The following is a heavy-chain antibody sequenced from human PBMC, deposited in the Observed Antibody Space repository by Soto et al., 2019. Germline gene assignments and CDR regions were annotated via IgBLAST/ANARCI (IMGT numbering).Heavy chain of an antibody. CDR3: ARDGTYYYDSSGANPYYYYGMDV. CDR2: INPSGGST. Sequence: QVQLVQSGAEVKKPGASVKVSCKASGYTFTSYYMHWVRQAPGQGLEWMGIINPSGGSTSYAQKFQGRVTMTREMSTSKVYMELSSLISEDTAVYYCARDGTYYYDSSGANPYYYYGMDVWGQGTTVTVSS. J-gene: IGHJ6*02. CDR1: GYTFTSYY. V-gene: IGHV1-46*01. D-gene: IGHD3-22*01.